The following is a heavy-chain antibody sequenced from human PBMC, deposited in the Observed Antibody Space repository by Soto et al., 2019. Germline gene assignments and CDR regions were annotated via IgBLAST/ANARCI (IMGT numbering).Heavy chain of an antibody. CDR3: VGGRDYDY. CDR1: SGSITTSVL. D-gene: IGHD1-26*01. CDR2: IAHDGHT. Sequence: VQLTESGPGLVRPSGTLSLTCDVSSGSITTSVLWTWVRRFPGKGLGWIGEIAHDGHTNYNPSLSGRVTMSVDLSNSQFSLKVASVTAADTALYFCVGGRDYDYWGQGTLVTVSS. V-gene: IGHV4-4*02. J-gene: IGHJ4*02.